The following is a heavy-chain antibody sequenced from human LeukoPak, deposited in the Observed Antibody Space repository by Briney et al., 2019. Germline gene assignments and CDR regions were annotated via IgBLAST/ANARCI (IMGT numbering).Heavy chain of an antibody. CDR3: ARDATYYLRYGYFDC. CDR1: GYTFTNYA. D-gene: IGHD5/OR15-5a*01. Sequence: ASVKVSCKASGYTFTNYAINWVRQAPGQGLEWMGWINTNTGNPTYAQGFTGRFVFSLDTSVSTAYLQISSLKAEDSAVYYCARDATYYLRYGYFDCWGHGTLVTVSS. CDR2: INTNTGNP. J-gene: IGHJ4*01. V-gene: IGHV7-4-1*02.